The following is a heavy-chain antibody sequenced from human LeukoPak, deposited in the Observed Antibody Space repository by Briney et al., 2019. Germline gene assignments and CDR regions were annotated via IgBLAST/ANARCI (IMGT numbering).Heavy chain of an antibody. CDR1: GGSIRSGGYS. J-gene: IGHJ4*02. CDR3: ARGFLYGGNSATYFDY. Sequence: SETLSLTCAVSGGSIRSGGYSWSWIRQPPGKGLEWIGYIYHSGSTYYNPSLKSRVTISVDRSKNQFSLKLSSVTAADTAVYYCARGFLYGGNSATYFDYWGQGTLVTVSS. D-gene: IGHD4-23*01. CDR2: IYHSGST. V-gene: IGHV4-30-2*01.